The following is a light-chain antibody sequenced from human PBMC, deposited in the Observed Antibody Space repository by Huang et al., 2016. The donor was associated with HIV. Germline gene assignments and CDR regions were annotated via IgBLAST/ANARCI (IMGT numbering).Light chain of an antibody. V-gene: IGKV4-1*01. CDR1: QTILYSSNNKNY. Sequence: DIVMTQSPDSLAVSLGERATINCKSSQTILYSSNNKNYLAWYQQRPGQSPKLLIYWASTRESGVPDRFSGSGSGTDFTLTISSLQAEDVAVYYCQQYYSRPLTFGGGTKVEIK. CDR3: QQYYSRPLT. J-gene: IGKJ4*01. CDR2: WAS.